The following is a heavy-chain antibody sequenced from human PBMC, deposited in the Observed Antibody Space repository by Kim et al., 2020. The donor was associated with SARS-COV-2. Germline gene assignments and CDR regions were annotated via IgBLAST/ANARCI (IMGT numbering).Heavy chain of an antibody. CDR1: GFTFSSYG. J-gene: IGHJ6*02. CDR3: ARVGYGSGSYSREGVLRDYGMDV. CDR2: ISYDGSNK. Sequence: GGSLRLSCAASGFTFSSYGMHWVRQAPGKGLEWVAVISYDGSNKYYADSVKGRFTISRDNSKNTLYLQMNSQRAEDTAVYYCARVGYGSGSYSREGVLRDYGMDVWRQGTTVTVSS. V-gene: IGHV3-33*05. D-gene: IGHD3-10*01.